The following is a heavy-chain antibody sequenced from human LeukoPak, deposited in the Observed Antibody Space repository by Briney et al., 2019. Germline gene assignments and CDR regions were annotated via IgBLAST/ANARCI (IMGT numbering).Heavy chain of an antibody. CDR3: ARGPRYDFWSGHPYYFDY. CDR2: INHSGST. Sequence: PSETLSLTCAVYGGSFSGYYWSWIRQPPGKGLEWIGEINHSGSTNYNPSLKSRVTISVDTSKNQFSLKLSSVTAADTAVYYCARGPRYDFWSGHPYYFDYWGQGTLVTVSS. J-gene: IGHJ4*02. D-gene: IGHD3-3*01. V-gene: IGHV4-34*01. CDR1: GGSFSGYY.